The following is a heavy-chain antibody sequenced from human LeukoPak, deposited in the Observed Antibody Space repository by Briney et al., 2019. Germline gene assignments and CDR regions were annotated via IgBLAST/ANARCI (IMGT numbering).Heavy chain of an antibody. J-gene: IGHJ4*02. CDR2: IYHSGST. D-gene: IGHD3-10*01. Sequence: SETLSLTCTVSGGSISSSSYYWGWIRQPPGKGLEWIGSIYHSGSTYYNPSLKSRGTISVDMSKNQFSLKLSSVTAADTAVYYCARDLNYYGSGSYFDYWGQGTLVTVSS. V-gene: IGHV4-39*07. CDR1: GGSISSSSYY. CDR3: ARDLNYYGSGSYFDY.